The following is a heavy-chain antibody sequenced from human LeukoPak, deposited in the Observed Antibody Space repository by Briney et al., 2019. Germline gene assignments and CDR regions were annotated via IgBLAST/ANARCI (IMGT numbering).Heavy chain of an antibody. V-gene: IGHV1-69*01. CDR2: IIPIFGTA. D-gene: IGHD3-3*01. CDR3: ASPYYDFWSGNSHFDY. J-gene: IGHJ4*02. CDR1: GGTFSSYA. Sequence: GSSVKVSCKASGGTFSSYAISWVRQAPGQGLEWMGGIIPIFGTANYAQKFQGRVTITADESTSTAYMELSSLRSEDTAVYYCASPYYDFWSGNSHFDYWGQGTLVTVPS.